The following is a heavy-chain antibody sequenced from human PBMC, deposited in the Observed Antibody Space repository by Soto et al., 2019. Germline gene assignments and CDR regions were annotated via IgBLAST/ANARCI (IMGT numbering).Heavy chain of an antibody. CDR3: ARVAYSSSWSLTYGMDV. CDR1: GYTFTGYY. J-gene: IGHJ6*02. CDR2: INPNSGGT. D-gene: IGHD6-13*01. V-gene: IGHV1-2*04. Sequence: ASVKVSCKASGYTFTGYYMHWVRQAPGQGLEWMGWINPNSGGTNYAQKFQGWVTMTRDTSISTAYMELSRLRSDDTAVYYCARVAYSSSWSLTYGMDVWGQGTTVTVSS.